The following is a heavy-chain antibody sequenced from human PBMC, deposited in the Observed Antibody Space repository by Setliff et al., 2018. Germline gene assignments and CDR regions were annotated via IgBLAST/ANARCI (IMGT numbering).Heavy chain of an antibody. CDR3: AGDPPRSDWRLDS. J-gene: IGHJ4*02. V-gene: IGHV3-20*04. CDR2: LSWRGDNI. D-gene: IGHD1-26*01. CDR1: GFTFDDYG. Sequence: GGSLRLSCLASGFTFDDYGMSWVRQAPGKGLEGVSGLSWRGDNIGYADSVKGRFTISRDNSKNTVYLEMNNLRADDTAVYYCAGDPPRSDWRLDSWGQGTLVTVSS.